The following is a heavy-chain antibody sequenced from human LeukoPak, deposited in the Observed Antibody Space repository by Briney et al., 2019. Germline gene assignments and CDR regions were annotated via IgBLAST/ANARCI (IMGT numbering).Heavy chain of an antibody. CDR1: GYTFNDCY. CDR3: GRGGGYSDGTC. CDR2: IKTNRGGT. J-gene: IGHJ4*02. Sequence: SVKLSCNAYGYTFNDCYMHWVRQAPGHGLEWMGWIKTNRGGTNYAQKFQGRVTMTRDTSISTDYMELSRLRSDDTAVYYCGRGGGYSDGTCWGQGTLVTVCS. D-gene: IGHD5-18*01. V-gene: IGHV1-2*02.